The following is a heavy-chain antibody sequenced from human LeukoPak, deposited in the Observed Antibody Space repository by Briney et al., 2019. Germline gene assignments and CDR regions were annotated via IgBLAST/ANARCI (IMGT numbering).Heavy chain of an antibody. CDR3: ARTPIYYFDNSGYYN. D-gene: IGHD3-22*01. Sequence: SETLSLTCTVSAGSISNYYWSWIRQPAGKGLEWIGLIYTSGSTNYNPSLKSRVTMSVDTSKSQFSLKLSSVTAADTAVYYCARTPIYYFDNSGYYNWGQGTLVTVSA. J-gene: IGHJ4*02. CDR1: AGSISNYY. CDR2: IYTSGST. V-gene: IGHV4-4*07.